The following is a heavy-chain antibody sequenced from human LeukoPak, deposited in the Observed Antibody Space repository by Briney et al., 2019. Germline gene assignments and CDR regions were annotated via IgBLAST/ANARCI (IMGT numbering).Heavy chain of an antibody. CDR1: GGSISSYY. CDR3: ARGDRAVAGAWGWFDP. Sequence: PSETLSLTCTVSGGSISSYYWSWIRQSAGKGLEWIGRIYASGSTNYNPSLKSRVTMSVDTSKNQFSLKLSSVTAADTAVYYCARGDRAVAGAWGWFDPWGQGTLVTASS. D-gene: IGHD6-19*01. J-gene: IGHJ5*02. V-gene: IGHV4-4*07. CDR2: IYASGST.